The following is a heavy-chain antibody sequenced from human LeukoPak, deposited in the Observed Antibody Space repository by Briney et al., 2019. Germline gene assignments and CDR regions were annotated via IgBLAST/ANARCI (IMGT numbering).Heavy chain of an antibody. D-gene: IGHD3-10*01. CDR2: IKQDGSEK. CDR1: GFSCSSYW. V-gene: IGHV3-7*01. J-gene: IGHJ4*02. Sequence: PGGSLRRYCAASGFSCSSYWRSWVRPAPGKGLEWVANIKQDGSEKYYVDSVKGRFTISRDNAKNSLYLQMNSLRAEDTAVYYCARSLRSGTYFDYWGQGTLVTVSS. CDR3: ARSLRSGTYFDY.